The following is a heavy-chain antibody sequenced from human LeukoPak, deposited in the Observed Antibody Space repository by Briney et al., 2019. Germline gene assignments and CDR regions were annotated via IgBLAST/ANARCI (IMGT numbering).Heavy chain of an antibody. J-gene: IGHJ6*03. CDR2: IVVGSGNT. Sequence: TSVKVSCKASGFTFTSSAMQWVRRARGQRLEWIGWIVVGSGNTNYAQKFQERVTITRDMSTSTAYMELSSLRSEDTAVYYCAADSTGVVPALPYYYYYMDVWGKGTTVTVSS. CDR1: GFTFTSSA. D-gene: IGHD2-2*01. V-gene: IGHV1-58*02. CDR3: AADSTGVVPALPYYYYYMDV.